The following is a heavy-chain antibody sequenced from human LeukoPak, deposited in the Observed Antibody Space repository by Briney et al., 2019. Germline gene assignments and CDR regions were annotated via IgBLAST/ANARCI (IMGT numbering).Heavy chain of an antibody. CDR1: GGSFSGYY. CDR2: INHSGST. CDR3: ATEGRMTIEDLYGMDV. V-gene: IGHV4-34*01. Sequence: SETLSLTCAVYGGSFSGYYWSWIRQPPGKGLEWIGEINHSGSTNYNPSLKSRVTISVGTSKNQFSLKLSSVTAADTAVYYCATEGRMTIEDLYGMDVWGQGTTVTVSS. J-gene: IGHJ6*02.